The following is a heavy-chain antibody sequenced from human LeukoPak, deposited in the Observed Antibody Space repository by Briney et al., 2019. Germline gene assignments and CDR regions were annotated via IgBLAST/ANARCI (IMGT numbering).Heavy chain of an antibody. CDR1: GYTFTGYY. V-gene: IGHV1-2*02. CDR2: INPNSGGT. CDR3: ARDLAPPYTSGWPYNWFDP. J-gene: IGHJ5*02. Sequence: ASVKVSCKASGYTFTGYYMHWVRQAPGQGLEWMGWINPNSGGTNYAQKFQGRVTITADESTSTAYMELSSLRSDDTAVYYCARDLAPPYTSGWPYNWFDPWGQGTLVTVSS. D-gene: IGHD6-19*01.